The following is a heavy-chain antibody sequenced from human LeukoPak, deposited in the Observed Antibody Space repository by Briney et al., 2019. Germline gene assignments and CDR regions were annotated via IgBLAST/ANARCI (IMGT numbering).Heavy chain of an antibody. J-gene: IGHJ2*01. D-gene: IGHD2-15*01. Sequence: GGSLRLSCAASGFTFSDHYMDWVRQAPGKGLEWVGRTRNKANSYTTEYAASVKGRFTISRDDSKNSLYLQMNSPKTEDTAVYYCARDVCSGGSCFHDLWGRGTLVTVSS. CDR2: TRNKANSYTT. CDR3: ARDVCSGGSCFHDL. CDR1: GFTFSDHY. V-gene: IGHV3-72*01.